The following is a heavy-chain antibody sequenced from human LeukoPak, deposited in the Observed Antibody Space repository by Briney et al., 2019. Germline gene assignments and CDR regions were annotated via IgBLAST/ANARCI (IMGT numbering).Heavy chain of an antibody. CDR1: GGSITSGGYS. Sequence: SETLSLTCAVSGGSITSGGYSWSWIRQPPGEGLELIGYIYHTGTTYYNPSLQSRVTISVDRSKNQFSLKLSSVTAADTAVYYCARYLNYYYYMDVWGKGTTVTVSS. J-gene: IGHJ6*03. V-gene: IGHV4-30-2*01. CDR2: IYHTGTT. CDR3: ARYLNYYYYMDV.